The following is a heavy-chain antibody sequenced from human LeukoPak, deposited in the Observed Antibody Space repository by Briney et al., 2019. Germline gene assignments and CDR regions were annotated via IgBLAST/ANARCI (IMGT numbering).Heavy chain of an antibody. J-gene: IGHJ3*02. Sequence: GGSLRLSCAASGFTFSSYAMSWVRQAPGKGLEWVSAISGSGGSTYYADSVKGRFTISRDNSKNTLYLQMNSLRAEDTAVYYCAKVLGIVVVPAAITGNAFDIWGQGTMVTVSS. V-gene: IGHV3-23*01. CDR1: GFTFSSYA. D-gene: IGHD2-2*02. CDR3: AKVLGIVVVPAAITGNAFDI. CDR2: ISGSGGST.